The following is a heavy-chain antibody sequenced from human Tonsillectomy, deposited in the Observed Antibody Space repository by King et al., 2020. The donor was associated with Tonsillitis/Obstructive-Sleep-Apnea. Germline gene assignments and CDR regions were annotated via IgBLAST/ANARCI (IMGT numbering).Heavy chain of an antibody. CDR3: ARHSKPKGREHYFDF. V-gene: IGHV4-39*01. Sequence: LQESGPGLVKPSETLSLTCTVSGGSITSDLHYWGWVRQPPGKGLEWIGSIYYSGTTYYNASLKSRLTISVDTSKKQFSLNLSPVTAADTAVYFCARHSKPKGREHYFDFWGQGTLVTVSS. J-gene: IGHJ4*02. CDR2: IYYSGTT. D-gene: IGHD1/OR15-1a*01. CDR1: GGSITSDLHY.